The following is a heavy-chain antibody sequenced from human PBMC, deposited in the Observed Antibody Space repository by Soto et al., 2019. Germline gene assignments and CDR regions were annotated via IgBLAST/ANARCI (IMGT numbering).Heavy chain of an antibody. J-gene: IGHJ4*02. CDR1: GFSLSTSGVG. CDR2: IYWDDDK. V-gene: IGHV2-5*02. D-gene: IGHD3-10*01. CDR3: AHRLPHVWFGESNFDY. Sequence: QITLKESGPSLVKPTQTLTLTCTFSGFSLSTSGVGVGWIRQPPGKALEWLALIYWDDDKRYSPSLKSRLTITKDTSKNLVVLTMTNMDPVDTATYYCAHRLPHVWFGESNFDYWGQGTLVTVSS.